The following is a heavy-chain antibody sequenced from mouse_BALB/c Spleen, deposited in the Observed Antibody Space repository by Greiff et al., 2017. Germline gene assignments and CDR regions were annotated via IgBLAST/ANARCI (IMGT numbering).Heavy chain of an antibody. Sequence: EVQLMESGGGLVQPGGSRKLSCAASGFTFSSFGMHWVRQAPEKGLEWVAYISSGSSTIYYADTVKGRFTISRDNPKNTLFLQMTSLRSEDTAMYYCARGGLDMDYWGQGTSVTVSS. CDR1: GFTFSSFG. CDR2: ISSGSSTI. J-gene: IGHJ4*01. CDR3: ARGGLDMDY. D-gene: IGHD2-13*01. V-gene: IGHV5-17*02.